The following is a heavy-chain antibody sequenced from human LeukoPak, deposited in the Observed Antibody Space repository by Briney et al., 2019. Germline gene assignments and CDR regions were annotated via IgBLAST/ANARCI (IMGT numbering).Heavy chain of an antibody. J-gene: IGHJ4*02. V-gene: IGHV3-74*01. CDR3: AKRGVTGYKEAFDY. D-gene: IGHD3-9*01. Sequence: GGSLRLSCAASGFTFSNFWMHWVRQAPGKGLVWVSHINSDESTTNYADSVRGRFTISRDNAKNTLYLQMNSLRAEDTAVYYCAKRGVTGYKEAFDYWGQGTLVTVSS. CDR2: INSDESTT. CDR1: GFTFSNFW.